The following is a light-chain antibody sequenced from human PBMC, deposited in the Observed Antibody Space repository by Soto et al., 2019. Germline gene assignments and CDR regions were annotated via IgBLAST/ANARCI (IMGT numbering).Light chain of an antibody. CDR1: QDISNY. CDR3: QQYDNLLLT. V-gene: IGKV1-33*01. CDR2: DAS. Sequence: IQMTQSPYSLSANVGERVTLTCQASQDISNYLNWYQQKPGKAPKLLIYDASNLETGVPSRFSGSGSGTDFTFTISSLQPEDIATYYCQQYDNLLLTFGGGTKVDIK. J-gene: IGKJ4*01.